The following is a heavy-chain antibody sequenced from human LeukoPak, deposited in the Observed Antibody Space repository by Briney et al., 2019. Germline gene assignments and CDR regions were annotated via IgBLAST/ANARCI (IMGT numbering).Heavy chain of an antibody. CDR1: GFTFSSYW. Sequence: GGSLRLSCAASGFTFSSYWMHWVRQAPGKGLVWVSRINSDGSSTSYADSVKGRFTISRDNAKNTLYLQMSSLRAEDTAVYYCAREAYYYDSTPPVWGQGTTVTVSS. D-gene: IGHD3-22*01. CDR3: AREAYYYDSTPPV. CDR2: INSDGSST. J-gene: IGHJ6*02. V-gene: IGHV3-74*01.